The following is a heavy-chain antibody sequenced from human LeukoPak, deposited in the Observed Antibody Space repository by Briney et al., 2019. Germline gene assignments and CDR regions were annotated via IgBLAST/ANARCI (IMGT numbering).Heavy chain of an antibody. V-gene: IGHV1-8*01. J-gene: IGHJ4*02. CDR1: GYTFTSYD. D-gene: IGHD5-12*01. CDR2: MNPKTGNT. Sequence: ASVKVSCKASGYTFTSYDINWVRQATGQGLEWMGWMNPKTGNTGHAQKFKGRVTMTMSTSVTTAYMELGSLRSEDTAVYYCARGSTVDTVATPLKYWGQGTLVTVSS. CDR3: ARGSTVDTVATPLKY.